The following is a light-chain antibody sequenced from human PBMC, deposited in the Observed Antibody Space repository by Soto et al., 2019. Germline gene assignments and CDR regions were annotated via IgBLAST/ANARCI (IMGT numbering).Light chain of an antibody. J-gene: IGKJ1*01. CDR1: QSVSSSY. V-gene: IGKV3-20*01. CDR3: QQYGSSPRT. Sequence: EYGLRMSPGTLSLSHGERATLSCRASQSVSSSYLAWYQQKPGQAPRLLIYGASSRATGIPDRFSGSGSGTDFTLTISRLEPEDFAVYYCQQYGSSPRTFGQGTKVDI. CDR2: GAS.